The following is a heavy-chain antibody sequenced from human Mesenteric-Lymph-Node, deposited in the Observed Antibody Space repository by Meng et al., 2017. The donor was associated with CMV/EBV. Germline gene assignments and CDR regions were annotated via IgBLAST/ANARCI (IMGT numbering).Heavy chain of an antibody. CDR1: GFIFNDYY. D-gene: IGHD2-2*01. V-gene: IGHV3-11*04. Sequence: GGSLRLSCAASGFIFNDYYMSWIRQAPGKGLEWVSYISDSGSSKYYLDSAQGRLTISRDNAKNSLYLQMNSLRAEDTAVYYCAREGVVVVPAASIVDPSQHEYYYGMDVWGQGTTVTVSS. CDR2: ISDSGSSK. CDR3: AREGVVVVPAASIVDPSQHEYYYGMDV. J-gene: IGHJ6*02.